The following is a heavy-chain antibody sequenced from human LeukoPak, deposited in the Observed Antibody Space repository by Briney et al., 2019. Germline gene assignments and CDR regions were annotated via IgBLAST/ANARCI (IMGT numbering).Heavy chain of an antibody. CDR1: GGSISSSSYY. CDR2: IYYSGST. J-gene: IGHJ1*01. CDR3: ARGEDGDYYFQH. Sequence: SETLSPTCTVSGGSISSSSYYWGWIRQPPGKRLEWIGSIYYSGSTYYNPSLKSRVSISVDTSKNQFSLKLSSVTAADTAVYYCARGEDGDYYFQHWGQGTLVTVSS. D-gene: IGHD4-17*01. V-gene: IGHV4-39*01.